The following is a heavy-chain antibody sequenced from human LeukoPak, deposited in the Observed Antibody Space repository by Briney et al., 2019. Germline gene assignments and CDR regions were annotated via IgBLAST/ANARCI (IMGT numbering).Heavy chain of an antibody. Sequence: GGSLRLSCAASGFTFSNYAMHWVRQAPGKGLEWVAITSFDGSNKFYSDSVKGRFTISRDNSVNTLFLQMTSLSPEDTAIYYCARNFPYSSSYNLDVWGQGTLVTVSS. CDR3: ARNFPYSSSYNLDV. V-gene: IGHV3-30-3*01. D-gene: IGHD6-6*01. CDR2: TSFDGSNK. CDR1: GFTFSNYA. J-gene: IGHJ4*02.